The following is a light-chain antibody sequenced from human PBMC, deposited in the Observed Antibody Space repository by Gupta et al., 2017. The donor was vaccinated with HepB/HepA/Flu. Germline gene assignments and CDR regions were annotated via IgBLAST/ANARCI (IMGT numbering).Light chain of an antibody. V-gene: IGKV1-39*01. Sequence: DIQMTQSPSSLSASVGDRLTITCRASQSITTFLNWYQQKPGKAPSLLIYAASSLHSGVPSRFSGSGSGAYFTLTISSLQPEDFATYYCQQSYRMPPTFGQGTKVEFK. J-gene: IGKJ1*01. CDR1: QSITTF. CDR3: QQSYRMPPT. CDR2: AAS.